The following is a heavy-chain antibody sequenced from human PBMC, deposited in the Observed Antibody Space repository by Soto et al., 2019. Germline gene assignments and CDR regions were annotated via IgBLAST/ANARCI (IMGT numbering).Heavy chain of an antibody. CDR3: ARDRPHSWLDP. J-gene: IGHJ5*02. Sequence: GGSLRLSCAASGFTFSIYAMSWVRRAPGKGLEWVSSISGSGGSTYYADSVKGRFTISRDNAKNTIYLQMNSLRVEDTAVYYCARDRPHSWLDPWGQGTLVTVSS. CDR1: GFTFSIYA. V-gene: IGHV3-23*01. D-gene: IGHD4-4*01. CDR2: ISGSGGST.